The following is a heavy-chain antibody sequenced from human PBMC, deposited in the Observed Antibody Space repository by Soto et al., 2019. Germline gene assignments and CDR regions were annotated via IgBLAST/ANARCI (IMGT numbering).Heavy chain of an antibody. D-gene: IGHD3-3*01. V-gene: IGHV1-69*13. CDR1: GGTFSSYA. CDR2: IIPIFGTA. CDR3: ASEGQTIFGVVIPSS. Sequence: SVKVSCKASGGTFSSYAISWVRQAPGQGLEWMGGIIPIFGTANYAQKFQGRVTIIADESTSTAYMELSSLRSEDTAVYYCASEGQTIFGVVIPSSWGQGTLVTVPQ. J-gene: IGHJ4*02.